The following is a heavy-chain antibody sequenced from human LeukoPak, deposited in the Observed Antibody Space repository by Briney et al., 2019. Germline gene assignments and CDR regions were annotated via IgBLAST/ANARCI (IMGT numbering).Heavy chain of an antibody. CDR2: IRSKANSYAT. CDR3: TSLPYCSSTSCYAY. J-gene: IGHJ4*02. CDR1: GFTFSGSA. D-gene: IGHD2-2*01. Sequence: PGGSLRLSCAASGFTFSGSAMHWVRQASGKGLEWVGRIRSKANSYATAYAASVKGRFAISRDDSKNTAYLQMNSLKTEDTAVYYCTSLPYCSSTSCYAYWGQGTPVTVSS. V-gene: IGHV3-73*01.